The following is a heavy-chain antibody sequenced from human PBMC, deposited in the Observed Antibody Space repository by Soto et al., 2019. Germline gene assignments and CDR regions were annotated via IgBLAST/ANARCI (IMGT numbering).Heavy chain of an antibody. CDR2: IYYSGST. CDR3: ARLHTRVPAALLPLSFMDV. CDR1: GGSISSYY. J-gene: IGHJ6*03. V-gene: IGHV4-59*08. Sequence: SETLSLTCTVSGGSISSYYWSWIRQPPGKGLEWIGYIYYSGSTNYNPSLKSRVTISVDTSKNQFSLKLSSVTAADTAVYYCARLHTRVPAALLPLSFMDVWGKGTTVTVSS. D-gene: IGHD2-2*01.